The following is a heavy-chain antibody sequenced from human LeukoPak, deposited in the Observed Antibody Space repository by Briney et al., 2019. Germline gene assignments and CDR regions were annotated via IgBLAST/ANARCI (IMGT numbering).Heavy chain of an antibody. CDR1: GFIFSNYA. J-gene: IGHJ4*02. V-gene: IGHV3-23*01. Sequence: GGSLRLSCAASGFIFSNYAMTWVRQAPGKGLEWVSTISGSDDSTFYADSVRGRFTISRDNSKNTLYLQMNSLRAEDTAVYYCAKSRSGGGSCYNYWGQGTLVTVSS. CDR3: AKSRSGGGSCYNY. D-gene: IGHD2-15*01. CDR2: ISGSDDST.